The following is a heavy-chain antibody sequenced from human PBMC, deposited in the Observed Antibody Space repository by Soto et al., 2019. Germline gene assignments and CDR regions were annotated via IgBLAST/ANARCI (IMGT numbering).Heavy chain of an antibody. CDR1: GGSINSYY. CDR2: IYTSGST. Sequence: SETLSLTCTVSGGSINSYYWSWIRQPAGKGREWIGRIYTSGSTNYNPSLKSRVTMSVDTSKNRFSLKLSSVTAADTAVYYCVRGIYSKVGATIWFDPWGQGTLVTVSS. CDR3: VRGIYSKVGATIWFDP. J-gene: IGHJ5*02. D-gene: IGHD1-26*01. V-gene: IGHV4-4*07.